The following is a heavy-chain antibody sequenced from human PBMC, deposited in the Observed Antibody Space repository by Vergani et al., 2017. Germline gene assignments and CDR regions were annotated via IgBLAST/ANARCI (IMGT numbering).Heavy chain of an antibody. CDR1: GGSFTSYH. CDR3: ARVNTETNGHLYYYYYMDV. J-gene: IGHJ6*03. V-gene: IGHV4-34*01. D-gene: IGHD4-11*01. Sequence: QVQLQQWGGGLLKPSETLSLTCVVNGGSFTSYHWTWIRQSPGEGLEWVGDIDHTGRPDYNPSLKSRLTMSVDKSRNQFSLMLNSVPATDTAIYFCARVNTETNGHLYYYYYMDVWGQGTAVTVS. CDR2: IDHTGRP.